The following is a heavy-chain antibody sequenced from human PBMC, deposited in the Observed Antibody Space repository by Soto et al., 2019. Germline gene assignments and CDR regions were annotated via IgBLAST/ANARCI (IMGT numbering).Heavy chain of an antibody. J-gene: IGHJ5*02. D-gene: IGHD2-2*01. Sequence: QVQLQESGPGLVKPSETLSLTCTVSGDSISGGASFWSWIRPHPGKGLEWIANVYYSGSSSYNPSLKRRLTISVDTTNNQFSLQLKSMTAADTAVYYCAKLSCTSSTCYFPSWFDPWGQGTLVTVSS. CDR1: GDSISGGASF. CDR2: VYYSGSS. V-gene: IGHV4-31*03. CDR3: AKLSCTSSTCYFPSWFDP.